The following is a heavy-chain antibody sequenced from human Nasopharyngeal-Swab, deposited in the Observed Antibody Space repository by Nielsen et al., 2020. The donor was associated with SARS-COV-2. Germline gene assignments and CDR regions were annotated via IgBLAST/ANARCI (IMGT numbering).Heavy chain of an antibody. CDR1: GFTFSTYA. CDR2: IDAGGGNT. CDR3: ADPPFSEY. Sequence: GESLKISCAASGFTFSTYAMTWVRQAPEKGLEWVSTIDAGGGNTWYADSVKGRFTISRDNSKSTLYLQMNSLRADDTALYYCADPPFSEYWGQGTLVTVSS. V-gene: IGHV3-23*01. J-gene: IGHJ4*02.